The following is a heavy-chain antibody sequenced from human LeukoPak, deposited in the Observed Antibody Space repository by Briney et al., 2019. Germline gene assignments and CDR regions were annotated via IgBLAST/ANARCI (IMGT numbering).Heavy chain of an antibody. CDR1: GGTFSRYA. CDR3: ARAYSGYDFFDY. Sequence: AVKVSCKASGGTFSRYAISWVRQAPGQGLEWMGGIIPIFGTANYAQKFQGRVTITADESTSTAYMEVSSLRSEDTAVYYCARAYSGYDFFDYWGQGILVTVSS. J-gene: IGHJ4*02. D-gene: IGHD5-12*01. V-gene: IGHV1-69*13. CDR2: IIPIFGTA.